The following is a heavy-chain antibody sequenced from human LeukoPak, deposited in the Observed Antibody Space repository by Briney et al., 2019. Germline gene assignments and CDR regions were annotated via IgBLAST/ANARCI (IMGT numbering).Heavy chain of an antibody. CDR3: AGHGYSSDYMDV. Sequence: SETLSLTCTVSGGSISSSSYYWGWIRQPPGKGLEWIGSIYYSGSTYYNPSLKSRVTISVDTSKNQFSLKLSSVTAADTAVYYCAGHGYSSDYMDVWGKGTTVTVSS. CDR1: GGSISSSSYY. J-gene: IGHJ6*03. CDR2: IYYSGST. D-gene: IGHD5-18*01. V-gene: IGHV4-39*07.